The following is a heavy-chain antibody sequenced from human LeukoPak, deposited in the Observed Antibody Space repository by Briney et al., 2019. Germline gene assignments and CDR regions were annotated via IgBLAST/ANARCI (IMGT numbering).Heavy chain of an antibody. CDR3: ARQYDFWSGYPSREGAFDI. CDR1: GGSIRNYY. Sequence: SKTLSLTCTVSGGSIRNYYWSWIRQPPGKGLEWIGYIYISGGTSYNPSLKSRVTISLDTSKSQLSLKLTSVTAADTAVYYCARQYDFWSGYPSREGAFDIWGPGTMVTVSS. D-gene: IGHD3/OR15-3a*01. CDR2: IYISGGT. V-gene: IGHV4-4*09. J-gene: IGHJ3*02.